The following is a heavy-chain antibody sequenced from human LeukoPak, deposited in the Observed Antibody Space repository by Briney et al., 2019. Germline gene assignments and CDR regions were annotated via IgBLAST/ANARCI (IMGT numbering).Heavy chain of an antibody. CDR3: ARAPGFGDPIDY. J-gene: IGHJ4*02. CDR2: ISAYNGNT. V-gene: IGHV1-18*01. Sequence: ASVKVSCKASGYTFTSYAMNWVRQAPGQGLEWMGWISAYNGNTNYAQKLQGRVTMTTDTSTSTAYMELRSLRSDDTAVYYCARAPGFGDPIDYWGQGTLVTVSS. CDR1: GYTFTSYA. D-gene: IGHD3-10*01.